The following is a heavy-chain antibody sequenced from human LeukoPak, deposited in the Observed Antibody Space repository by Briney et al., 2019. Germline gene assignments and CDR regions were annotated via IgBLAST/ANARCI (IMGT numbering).Heavy chain of an antibody. D-gene: IGHD6-6*01. CDR2: ISWNSGSI. CDR1: GFTFDDYA. V-gene: IGHV3-9*01. Sequence: PGGSLRLSCAASGFTFDDYAMHWVRQAPGKGLEWVSGISWNSGSIGYADSVKGRFTISRDNAKNSLYLQMNSLRAEDTALYYCAKGRYSSSSNWFDPWGQGTLVTVSS. J-gene: IGHJ5*02. CDR3: AKGRYSSSSNWFDP.